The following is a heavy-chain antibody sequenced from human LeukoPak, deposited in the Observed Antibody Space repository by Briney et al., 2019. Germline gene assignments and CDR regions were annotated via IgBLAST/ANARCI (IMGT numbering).Heavy chain of an antibody. V-gene: IGHV4-39*07. CDR3: ARGRKQLWPPGARVPFDD. CDR2: SYYSGST. Sequence: SETLSLTCTVSGSSVSSDTHYWGWIRQPPGKGLEWIVSSYYSGSTYYNPSLKSRVTISVDTSKNQFSLRLSSVTAADTAVYYCARGRKQLWPPGARVPFDDWGQGTLVTVSS. D-gene: IGHD5-18*01. J-gene: IGHJ4*02. CDR1: GSSVSSDTHY.